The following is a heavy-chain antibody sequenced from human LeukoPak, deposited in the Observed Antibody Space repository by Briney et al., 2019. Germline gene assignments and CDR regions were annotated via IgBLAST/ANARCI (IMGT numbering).Heavy chain of an antibody. D-gene: IGHD4-17*01. CDR1: GGSFSGYY. V-gene: IGHV4-34*01. CDR2: INHSGTT. Sequence: PSETLSLTCAVYGGSFSGYYWSWIRQPPGKGLEWIGEINHSGTTNYNPSLKSRVTISVDTSKNQFSLKLSSVTAADTAVYYCARFYGDRDYWGQGTLVTVSS. J-gene: IGHJ4*02. CDR3: ARFYGDRDY.